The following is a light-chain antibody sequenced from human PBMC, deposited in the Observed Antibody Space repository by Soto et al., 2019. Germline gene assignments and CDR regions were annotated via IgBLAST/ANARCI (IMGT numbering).Light chain of an antibody. CDR1: QSVGSIY. Sequence: EIVLTQSPGTLSLSPGEGATLSCRASQSVGSIYLAWYQQKPGQAPRLLIYGASRRATGIPDRFSGSGSGTDFTLTISRLEPEDFAVYYCQQYNGSPYTFGRGTTVDIK. CDR2: GAS. CDR3: QQYNGSPYT. V-gene: IGKV3-20*01. J-gene: IGKJ2*01.